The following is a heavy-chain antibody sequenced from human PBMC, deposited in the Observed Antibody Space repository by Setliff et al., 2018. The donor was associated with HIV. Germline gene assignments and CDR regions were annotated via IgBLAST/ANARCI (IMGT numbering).Heavy chain of an antibody. J-gene: IGHJ4*02. V-gene: IGHV4-39*07. CDR3: ARARGPPLPVLDF. Sequence: LSLTCSVSGASISSNSYYWGWIRQPPGKGLEWIGVIYYRGSAYYNLSLQSRVTLSVDTSKNSFSLHLTSVTAADTAVYFCARARGPPLPVLDFWGPGTLVTVSS. CDR2: IYYRGSA. D-gene: IGHD3-10*01. CDR1: GASISSNSYY.